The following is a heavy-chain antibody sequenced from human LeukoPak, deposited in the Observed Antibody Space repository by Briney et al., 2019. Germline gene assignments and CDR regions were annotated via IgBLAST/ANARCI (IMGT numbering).Heavy chain of an antibody. CDR2: IYYSGNT. CDR1: GGSVTIGSYY. V-gene: IGHV4-61*01. J-gene: IGHJ5*02. CDR3: ARVYYDSSYWFDP. Sequence: PSETLSLTCTVSGGSVTIGSYYWSWIRQPPGKGLEWIGCIYYSGNTDYNPSLKSRVTISVDTSKNQFSLKLNSVTAADTAVYFYARVYYDSSYWFDPWGQGTLVTVSS. D-gene: IGHD3-9*01.